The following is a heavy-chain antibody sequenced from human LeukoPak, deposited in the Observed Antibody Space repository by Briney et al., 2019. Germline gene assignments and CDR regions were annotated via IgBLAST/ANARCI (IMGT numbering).Heavy chain of an antibody. D-gene: IGHD1-26*01. V-gene: IGHV3-23*01. CDR1: GFTFSSYG. CDR3: AKDRSIGTYYTFDH. CDR2: ISASGVMT. J-gene: IGHJ4*02. Sequence: GGSLRLSCAASGFTFSSYGMSWVRQAPGKGLEWVSSISASGVMTYYADSVKGRFTVSRDNSKNSLYLQMSSLTAADTAVYYCAKDRSIGTYYTFDHWGQGTLVTVSS.